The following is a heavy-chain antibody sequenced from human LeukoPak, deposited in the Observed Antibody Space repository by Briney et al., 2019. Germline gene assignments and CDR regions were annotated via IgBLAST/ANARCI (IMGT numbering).Heavy chain of an antibody. D-gene: IGHD6-13*01. Sequence: GAPVKVSCKASGYTFSDYHIHWLRQAPGQGLEWMGWSNPSSGGTNYAEKFHGRVTMTRDTSTNTAYMELSRLRSDDTAVYFCTRVRALAAAGTGARYFQDWGQGTLVTVSS. V-gene: IGHV1-2*02. CDR2: SNPSSGGT. CDR3: TRVRALAAAGTGARYFQD. J-gene: IGHJ1*01. CDR1: GYTFSDYH.